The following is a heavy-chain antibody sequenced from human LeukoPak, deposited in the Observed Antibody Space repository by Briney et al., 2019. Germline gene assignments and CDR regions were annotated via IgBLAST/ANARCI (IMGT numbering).Heavy chain of an antibody. CDR2: INHSGST. V-gene: IGHV4-34*01. CDR1: GGSFSAYY. J-gene: IGHJ6*03. Sequence: SETLSLTCAAYGGSFSAYYWSWIRQPPGKGLEWIGEINHSGSTNYNPSLKSRVTISVDTSKNQFSLKLSSVTAADTAVYYCARPRNYYYYYMDVWGKGTTVTVSS. CDR3: ARPRNYYYYYMDV.